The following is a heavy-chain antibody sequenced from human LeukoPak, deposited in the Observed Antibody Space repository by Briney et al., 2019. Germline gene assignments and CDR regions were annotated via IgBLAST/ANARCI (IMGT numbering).Heavy chain of an antibody. CDR2: ISSSSSYI. V-gene: IGHV3-21*01. Sequence: RGSLRLSCAASGFTFSSYSMNWVRQAPGKGLEWVSSISSSSSYIYYADSVKGRFTISRDNAKNSLYLQMNSLRAEDTAVYYCARSSSITMVRGVISHYFDYWGQGTLVTVSS. D-gene: IGHD3-10*01. J-gene: IGHJ4*02. CDR3: ARSSSITMVRGVISHYFDY. CDR1: GFTFSSYS.